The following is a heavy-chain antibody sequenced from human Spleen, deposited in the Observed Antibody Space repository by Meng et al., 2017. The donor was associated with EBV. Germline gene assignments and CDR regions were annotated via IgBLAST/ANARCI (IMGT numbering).Heavy chain of an antibody. D-gene: IGHD6-19*01. V-gene: IGHV4-39*07. CDR1: GGSISRSSYY. CDR2: IYYSGST. J-gene: IGHJ4*02. CDR3: ARRGAVAAHFDY. Sequence: LQLQESGPGLVKPSETLSLTCTVSGGSISRSSYYWGWIRQPPGKGLEWIGSIYYSGSTYYNPSLKSRVTISVDTSKNQFSLKLSSVTAADTAVYYCARRGAVAAHFDYWGQGTLVTVSS.